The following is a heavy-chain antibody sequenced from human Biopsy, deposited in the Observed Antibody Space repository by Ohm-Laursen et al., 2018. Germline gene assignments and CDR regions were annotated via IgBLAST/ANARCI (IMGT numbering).Heavy chain of an antibody. J-gene: IGHJ5*02. Sequence: QTLSLTCAISGDSASSNSAAWNWIRQSPSRGLEWLGRTYYRSKWYNDYAVFVKSRITINPDTSKNQFSLQLNSVTPEDTAVYYCARETPTGIPFNWFDPWGQGTLVIVSS. CDR1: GDSASSNSAA. V-gene: IGHV6-1*01. CDR3: ARETPTGIPFNWFDP. CDR2: TYYRSKWYN. D-gene: IGHD1-1*01.